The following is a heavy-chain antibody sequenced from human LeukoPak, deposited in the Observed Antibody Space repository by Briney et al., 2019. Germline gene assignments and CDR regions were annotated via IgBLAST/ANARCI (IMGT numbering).Heavy chain of an antibody. CDR2: IRSKTYGGTG. V-gene: IGHV3-49*03. D-gene: IGHD1-26*01. CDR1: GFTFSGSA. CDR3: TRSESGTYKGGFDF. Sequence: PGGSLKLSCAASGFTFSGSAMHWFRQAPGKGLEWVGFIRSKTYGGTGEYAASVKGRFTISRDDSKSIAHLQMNSLKTEDTAVYYCTRSESGTYKGGFDFWGQGTLVTVSS. J-gene: IGHJ4*02.